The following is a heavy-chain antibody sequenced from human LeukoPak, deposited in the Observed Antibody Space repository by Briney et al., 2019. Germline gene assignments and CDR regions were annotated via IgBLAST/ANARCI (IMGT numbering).Heavy chain of an antibody. CDR1: GFTVSSNY. CDR2: IYSGGST. CDR3: ERDLTGDAYFDY. Sequence: GGSLRLSCEVSGFTVSSNYMTWVRQAPGKGLEWVSIIYSGGSTYYADSVKGRFAISRGNSKNTLYLQMNSLRAEDTAVFYCERDLTGDAYFDYWGQGTLVTVSS. J-gene: IGHJ4*02. V-gene: IGHV3-66*01. D-gene: IGHD7-27*01.